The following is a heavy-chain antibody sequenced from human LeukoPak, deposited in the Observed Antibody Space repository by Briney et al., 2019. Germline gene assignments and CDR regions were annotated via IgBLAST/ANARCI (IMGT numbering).Heavy chain of an antibody. J-gene: IGHJ2*01. Sequence: GASVKVSCKASGYTFTSYGISWVRQAPGQGLEWMGWISAYNGNTNYAQKLQGRVTMTTDTSTSTAYMELRSLRSDDTAVYYCAREVAGYLYGDYSSYWYFDLWGRGTLVTVSS. CDR1: GYTFTSYG. V-gene: IGHV1-18*01. D-gene: IGHD4-17*01. CDR3: AREVAGYLYGDYSSYWYFDL. CDR2: ISAYNGNT.